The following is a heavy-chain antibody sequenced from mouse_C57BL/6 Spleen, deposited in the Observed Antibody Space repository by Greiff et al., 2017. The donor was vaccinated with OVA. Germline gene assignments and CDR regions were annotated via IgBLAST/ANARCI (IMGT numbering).Heavy chain of an antibody. CDR3: ARNYGNYEYFDV. CDR1: GYAFSSSW. D-gene: IGHD2-1*01. J-gene: IGHJ1*03. V-gene: IGHV1-82*01. CDR2: IYPGDGDT. Sequence: VQLQQSGPELVKPGASVKISCKASGYAFSSSWMNWVKQRPGKGLEWIGRIYPGDGDTNYNGKFKGKATLTADKSSSTAYMQLNSLTSEDSAVYFCARNYGNYEYFDVWGTGTTVTVSS.